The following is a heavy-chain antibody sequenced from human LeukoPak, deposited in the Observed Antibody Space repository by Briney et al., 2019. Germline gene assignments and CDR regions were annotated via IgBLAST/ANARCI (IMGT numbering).Heavy chain of an antibody. J-gene: IGHJ4*02. CDR3: ARESVVPAAIDY. Sequence: SETLSLTCTVSGGSISSYYWSWIRQPAGKGLEWIGRIYTSGSTNYNPSLKSRVTMSVDTSKNQFSLKLSSVTAADTAVYHCARESVVPAAIDYWGQGTLVTVSS. D-gene: IGHD2-2*01. CDR1: GGSISSYY. CDR2: IYTSGST. V-gene: IGHV4-4*07.